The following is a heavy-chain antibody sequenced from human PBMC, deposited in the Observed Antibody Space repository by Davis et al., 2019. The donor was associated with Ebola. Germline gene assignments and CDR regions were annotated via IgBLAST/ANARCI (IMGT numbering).Heavy chain of an antibody. CDR1: GFTFSSYS. D-gene: IGHD5-18*01. V-gene: IGHV3-33*08. J-gene: IGHJ4*02. Sequence: GGSLRLSCAASGFTFSSYSMNWVRQAPGKGLEWVAVIWYDGTNEYHADSVKGRFTISRDNSKNTLYLQMNSLRAEDTAVYYCARDRGYNYGLPDYWGQGTLVTVSS. CDR2: IWYDGTNE. CDR3: ARDRGYNYGLPDY.